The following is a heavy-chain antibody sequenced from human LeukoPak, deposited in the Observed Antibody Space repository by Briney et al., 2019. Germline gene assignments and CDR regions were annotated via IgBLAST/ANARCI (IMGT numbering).Heavy chain of an antibody. CDR1: GYTFTSYA. J-gene: IGHJ5*02. V-gene: IGHV1-2*02. CDR3: ARHDYVMA. CDR2: INPNSGGT. Sequence: ASVKVSCKASGYTFTSYAMNWVRQAPGQGLEWMGWINPNSGGTNYAQKFQGRVTMTRDTSISTAYMELSRLRSDDTAVYYCARHDYVMAWGQGTLVTVSS. D-gene: IGHD4-17*01.